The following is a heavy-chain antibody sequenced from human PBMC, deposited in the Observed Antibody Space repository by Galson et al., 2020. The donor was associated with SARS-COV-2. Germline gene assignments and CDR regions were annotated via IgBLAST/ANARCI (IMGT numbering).Heavy chain of an antibody. Sequence: GESLKISCAASGFTFSSYAMHWVRQAPGKGLEWVAVISYDGSNKYYADSVKGRFTISRDNSKNTLYLQMNSLRAEDTAVYYCASGNSSGWYRGATLDYWGQGTLVTVSS. D-gene: IGHD6-19*01. V-gene: IGHV3-30-3*01. CDR1: GFTFSSYA. J-gene: IGHJ4*02. CDR3: ASGNSSGWYRGATLDY. CDR2: ISYDGSNK.